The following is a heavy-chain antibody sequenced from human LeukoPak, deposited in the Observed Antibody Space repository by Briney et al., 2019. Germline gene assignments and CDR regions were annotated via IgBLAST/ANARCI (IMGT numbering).Heavy chain of an antibody. V-gene: IGHV3-21*04. CDR3: AKEGYSSSFQPPDAFDI. CDR1: GFAFTSYS. D-gene: IGHD6-13*01. J-gene: IGHJ3*02. Sequence: PGGSLRLSCVASGFAFTSYSMNWVRQAPGKGLEWVSSISSSSSYISYADSVKDRFTISRDNAQNSLYLQMNSLRAEDTAVYYCAKEGYSSSFQPPDAFDIWGQGTMVTVSS. CDR2: ISSSSSYI.